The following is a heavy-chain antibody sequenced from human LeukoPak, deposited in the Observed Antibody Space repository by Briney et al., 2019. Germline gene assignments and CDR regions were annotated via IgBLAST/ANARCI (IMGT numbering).Heavy chain of an antibody. CDR1: GFTVSSNY. D-gene: IGHD2-2*01. Sequence: GGSLRLSCAASGFTVSSNYMSWVRQAPGKGLEWVSVIYSGGSTYYADSVKGRFTISRDNSKNTLYLQMNSLRAEDTAVYYCAREGVRGSSIYYYGMDVWGQGTTVTVSS. J-gene: IGHJ6*02. CDR3: AREGVRGSSIYYYGMDV. V-gene: IGHV3-53*01. CDR2: IYSGGST.